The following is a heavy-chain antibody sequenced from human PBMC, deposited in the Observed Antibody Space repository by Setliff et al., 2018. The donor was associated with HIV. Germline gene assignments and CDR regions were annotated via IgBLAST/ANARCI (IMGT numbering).Heavy chain of an antibody. J-gene: IGHJ6*03. V-gene: IGHV3-9*01. Sequence: SLKISCQGSGYIFNAYAMHWVRQPPGKGLEWVSGITWKSGVLGYAASVKGRFTISRDNARSSLHLQMNSLATEDTALYFCVKGGTLAGQFYYYMNVWGKGTTVTVSS. CDR1: GYIFNAYA. CDR3: VKGGTLAGQFYYYMNV. D-gene: IGHD6-19*01. CDR2: ITWKSGVL.